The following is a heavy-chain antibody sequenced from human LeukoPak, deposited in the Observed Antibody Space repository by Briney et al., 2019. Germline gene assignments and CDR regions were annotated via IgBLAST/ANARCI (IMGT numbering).Heavy chain of an antibody. D-gene: IGHD3-10*01. Sequence: SETLSLTCAVYGGSFSGYYWSWIRQPPGKGLEWIGEINHSGSTNYNPSLKSRVTISVDTSKNQFSLKLSSVTAADTAVYYCARVGLSMVQGVRDERDGDYYHYGLDVWAQGTTVTVSS. CDR2: INHSGST. V-gene: IGHV4-34*01. CDR3: ARVGLSMVQGVRDERDGDYYHYGLDV. J-gene: IGHJ6*02. CDR1: GGSFSGYY.